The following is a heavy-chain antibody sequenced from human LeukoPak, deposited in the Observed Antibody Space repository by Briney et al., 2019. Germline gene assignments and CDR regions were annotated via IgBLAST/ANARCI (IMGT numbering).Heavy chain of an antibody. V-gene: IGHV3-66*02. CDR1: GFTVSSNY. CDR2: IYSGGST. J-gene: IGHJ4*02. CDR3: ASSTTPYCGGDCPLDY. Sequence: GESLRLSCAASGFTVSSNYMSWVRQSPGKGLEWVSVIYSGGSTYYADSVKGRFTISRDNSKNTLYLQMSSLRAEDTAVYYCASSTTPYCGGDCPLDYWGQGTLVTVSS. D-gene: IGHD2-21*02.